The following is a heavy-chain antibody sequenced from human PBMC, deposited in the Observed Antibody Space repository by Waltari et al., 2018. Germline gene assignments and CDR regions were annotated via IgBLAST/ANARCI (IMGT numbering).Heavy chain of an antibody. CDR1: GFTFSSFW. Sequence: VQLVQSGGGLVQPGGSLRLSCAASGFTFSSFWMHWVRQAPGKGLVWVSLINVGGNHTVYADSVKGRFTVSRDNSRNTVYLQMNNLRVEDAGVYFCATVTTPRDVWGQGTLVTVSS. V-gene: IGHV3-74*01. J-gene: IGHJ4*02. D-gene: IGHD4-17*01. CDR2: INVGGNHT. CDR3: ATVTTPRDV.